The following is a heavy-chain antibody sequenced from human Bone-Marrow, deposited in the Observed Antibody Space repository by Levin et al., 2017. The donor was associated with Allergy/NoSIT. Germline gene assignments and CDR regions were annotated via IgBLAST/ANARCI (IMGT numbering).Heavy chain of an antibody. V-gene: IGHV4-59*01. CDR3: ARGASWGNWFDP. Sequence: PSETLSLTCTVSGGSISSYYWSWIRQPPGKGLEWIGYIYYSGSTNYNPSLKSRVTISVDTSKNQFSLKLSSVTAADTAVYYCARGASWGNWFDPWGQGTLVTVSS. CDR1: GGSISSYY. J-gene: IGHJ5*02. D-gene: IGHD3-16*01. CDR2: IYYSGST.